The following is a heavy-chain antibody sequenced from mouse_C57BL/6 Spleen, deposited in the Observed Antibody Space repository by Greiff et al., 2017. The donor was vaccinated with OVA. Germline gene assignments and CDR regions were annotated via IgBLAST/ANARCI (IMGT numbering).Heavy chain of an antibody. CDR3: ESHQGREAMDY. J-gene: IGHJ4*01. Sequence: EVQRVESGGDLVKPAASLKLSCAASGFTFTSYGMSWVRQTPDQRLEWVATISSGGSYTYYPDSVKGRSTITRDKSTNTLYLQLSSLKSEDTGMYYCESHQGREAMDYWGQGTSVTVSS. D-gene: IGHD3-2*02. CDR2: ISSGGSYT. CDR1: GFTFTSYG. V-gene: IGHV5-6*01.